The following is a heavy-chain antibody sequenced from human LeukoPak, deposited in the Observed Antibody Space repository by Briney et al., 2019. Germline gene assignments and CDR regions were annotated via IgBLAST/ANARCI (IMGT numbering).Heavy chain of an antibody. D-gene: IGHD2-2*01. CDR3: ARDGGYCSSTSCYSAFDY. J-gene: IGHJ4*02. V-gene: IGHV4-4*07. Sequence: PSETLSLTCTVSGGSISSYYWSWLRQPAGKGLEWIGRIYTSGSTNYNPSLKSRVTMSVDTSKNQFSLKLSSVTAADTAVYYCARDGGYCSSTSCYSAFDYWGQGTLVTVSS. CDR1: GGSISSYY. CDR2: IYTSGST.